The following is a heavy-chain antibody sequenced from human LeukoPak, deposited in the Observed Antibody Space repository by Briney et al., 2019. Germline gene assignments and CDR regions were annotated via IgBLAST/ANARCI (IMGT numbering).Heavy chain of an antibody. CDR1: GGSISSGGYY. V-gene: IGHV4-30-4*08. D-gene: IGHD2-8*01. Sequence: PSQTLSLTCTVSGGSISSGGYYWSWIRQPPGKGLEWIGEINHSGSTNYNPSLKSRVTFSVDTSKNQFSLKLSSVTAADSAFYYCASYHNGHDYWGQGTLVTVSS. CDR2: INHSGST. J-gene: IGHJ4*02. CDR3: ASYHNGHDY.